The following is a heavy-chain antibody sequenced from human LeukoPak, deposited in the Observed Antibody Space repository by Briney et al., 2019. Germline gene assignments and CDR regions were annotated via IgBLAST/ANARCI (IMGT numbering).Heavy chain of an antibody. J-gene: IGHJ4*02. CDR2: INHSGST. Sequence: SETLSLTCAVYGGSFSGYYWSWIRQPPGKGLEWIGEINHSGSTNYNPSLKSRVTISVDTSKNQFSLKLSSVTAADTAVYYCARQPGYSSGWYGNGLYYFDYWGQGTLVTVSS. V-gene: IGHV4-34*01. CDR3: ARQPGYSSGWYGNGLYYFDY. CDR1: GGSFSGYY. D-gene: IGHD6-19*01.